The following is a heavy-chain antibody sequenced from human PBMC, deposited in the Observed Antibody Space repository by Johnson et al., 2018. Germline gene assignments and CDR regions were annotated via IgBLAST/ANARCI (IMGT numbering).Heavy chain of an antibody. J-gene: IGHJ6*02. CDR2: IIPIFGTA. CDR1: GGTFSSYA. Sequence: VQLVQSGAEAKKPGSSVKVSCKASGGTFSSYAISWVRQAPGQGLEWMGGIIPIFGTANYAQKFQGRVTITADESPSTAYRELSSLRTEDTAVYYWARGHYCDSSGYHPGSGMDVWGQGTTVTVSS. V-gene: IGHV1-69*12. D-gene: IGHD3-22*01. CDR3: ARGHYCDSSGYHPGSGMDV.